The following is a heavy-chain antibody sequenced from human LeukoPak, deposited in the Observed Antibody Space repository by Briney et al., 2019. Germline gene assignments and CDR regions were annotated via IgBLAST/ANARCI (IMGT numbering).Heavy chain of an antibody. D-gene: IGHD3-10*01. J-gene: IGHJ6*03. CDR3: ARSSESTMVRGVRNYYYYYMDV. V-gene: IGHV3-21*01. CDR2: ISSSSSYI. CDR1: GFTFSSYS. Sequence: GGSLRLSCAASGFTFSSYSMNWVRQAPGKGLEWVSSISSSSSYIYYADSVKGRFTISRDNAKNSLYLQMNSLRAEDTAVYYCARSSESTMVRGVRNYYYYYMDVWGKGTTVTVSS.